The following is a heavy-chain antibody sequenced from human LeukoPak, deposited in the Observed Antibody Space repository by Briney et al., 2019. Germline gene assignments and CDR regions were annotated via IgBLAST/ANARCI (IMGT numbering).Heavy chain of an antibody. J-gene: IGHJ6*02. Sequence: SETLSLTCTVSGGSISSSSYYWGWIRQPPGKGLEWIGSIYYSGSTYYNPSLKSRVTISVDTSKNQFSLKLSSVTAADTAVYYCARGRSIVVVPAAIRYYYYYYGMDVWGQGTTVTVSS. CDR3: ARGRSIVVVPAAIRYYYYYYGMDV. CDR1: GGSISSSSYY. D-gene: IGHD2-2*02. CDR2: IYYSGST. V-gene: IGHV4-39*07.